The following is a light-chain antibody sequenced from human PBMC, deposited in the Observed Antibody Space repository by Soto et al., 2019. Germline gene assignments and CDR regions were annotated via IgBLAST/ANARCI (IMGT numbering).Light chain of an antibody. J-gene: IGLJ1*01. CDR3: TSWTSTSTYV. CDR2: DVF. V-gene: IGLV2-14*03. Sequence: QSALTQDASVSGSPGQSITISCTGTNSDVGGYNYVSWYQQHPGKAPKLMIYDVFTRPSGVSNRFSGSKSGNTASLTISALQAEDEADYYCTSWTSTSTYVFGSGTK. CDR1: NSDVGGYNY.